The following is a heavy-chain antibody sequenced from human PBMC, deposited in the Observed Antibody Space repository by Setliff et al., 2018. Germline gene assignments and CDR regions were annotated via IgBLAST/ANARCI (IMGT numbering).Heavy chain of an antibody. CDR1: GYTFTSHY. V-gene: IGHV1-46*01. J-gene: IGHJ4*02. CDR3: AKDFRGSYLVSPLDY. D-gene: IGHD1-26*01. Sequence: ASVKVSCKASGYTFTSHYMRWVRQAPGLGLEWMGTINPSSGRTSYAQKFQGRVTMTRDTSTSTVYMDMSSLRSEDTAVYYCAKDFRGSYLVSPLDYWGQGTLVTVSS. CDR2: INPSSGRT.